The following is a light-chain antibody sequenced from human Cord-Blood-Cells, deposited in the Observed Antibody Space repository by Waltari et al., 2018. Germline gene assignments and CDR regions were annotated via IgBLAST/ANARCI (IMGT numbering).Light chain of an antibody. CDR1: QGISSY. CDR2: AAS. J-gene: IGKJ2*01. V-gene: IGKV1-8*01. Sequence: AIRMTQSPSSFSASTGDRVTITCRASQGISSYLAWYQQKPGKAPKILIYAASTLQSGVPSRFSGSGSGTAFTLTISCLQSEDFATYYCQQYYSYPYTFGQGTKL. CDR3: QQYYSYPYT.